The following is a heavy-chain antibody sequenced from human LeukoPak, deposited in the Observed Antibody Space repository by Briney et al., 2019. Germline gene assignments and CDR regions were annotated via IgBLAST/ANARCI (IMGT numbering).Heavy chain of an antibody. CDR2: IYYSGST. Sequence: VKPSETLSLTCTVSGGSISSYYWSWIRQPPGKGLEWIGYIYYSGSTNYNPSLKSRVTISVDTSKNQFSLKLSSVTAADTAVYYCARGDDFWSGYSFDYWGQGTLVTVSS. V-gene: IGHV4-59*01. CDR3: ARGDDFWSGYSFDY. D-gene: IGHD3-3*01. J-gene: IGHJ4*02. CDR1: GGSISSYY.